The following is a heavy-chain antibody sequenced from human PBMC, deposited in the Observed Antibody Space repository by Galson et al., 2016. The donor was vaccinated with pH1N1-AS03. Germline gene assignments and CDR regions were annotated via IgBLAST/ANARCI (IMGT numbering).Heavy chain of an antibody. J-gene: IGHJ5*02. Sequence: VKVSCKASGYTFTTYDINWVRQAPGQGLEWMGWMNPDSGNTGYAPSFQGRVTITRDTSISTAYMELSSLRSEDTAVYYCARGVVDCSGPACSGTLRFDPWGQGTLVTASS. V-gene: IGHV1-8*03. CDR2: MNPDSGNT. CDR3: ARGVVDCSGPACSGTLRFDP. CDR1: GYTFTTYD. D-gene: IGHD2-15*01.